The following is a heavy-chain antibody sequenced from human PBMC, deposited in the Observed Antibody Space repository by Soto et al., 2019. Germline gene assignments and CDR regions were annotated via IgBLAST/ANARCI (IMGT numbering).Heavy chain of an antibody. J-gene: IGHJ4*02. V-gene: IGHV3-7*01. CDR1: GFTFSSYW. CDR2: IKQDGSQI. D-gene: IGHD6-6*01. CDR3: ARLGYSSSCFDY. Sequence: EVHLVESGGGLVQPGGSLRLSCAASGFTFSSYWMSWVRQAPGKGLEWVANIKQDGSQIYYVDSVKGRFTISRDNAKNSVYLQMNSLRAEDTAVYYCARLGYSSSCFDYWGQGTLVTVSS.